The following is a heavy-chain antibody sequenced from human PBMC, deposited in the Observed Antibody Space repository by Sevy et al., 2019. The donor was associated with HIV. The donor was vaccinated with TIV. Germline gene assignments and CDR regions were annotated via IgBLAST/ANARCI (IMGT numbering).Heavy chain of an antibody. D-gene: IGHD6-25*01. Sequence: SETLSLTCSVSDDSITSTIWWSWVRQPPGKGLVWIGEIYPSGKVNYNPSLKSRVTISVDMSKSQFSLKLTSVTAADTAVYYCAREGTPAAFDYWAQGTLVTVSS. CDR1: DDSITSTIW. CDR2: IYPSGKV. CDR3: AREGTPAAFDY. J-gene: IGHJ4*02. V-gene: IGHV4-4*02.